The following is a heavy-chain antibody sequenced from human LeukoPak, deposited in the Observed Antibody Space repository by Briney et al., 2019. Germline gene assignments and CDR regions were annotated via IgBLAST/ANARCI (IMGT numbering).Heavy chain of an antibody. CDR2: IRSKAYGGTT. CDR3: TREEGGATDY. D-gene: IGHD1-26*01. V-gene: IGHV3-49*04. Sequence: GGSLGLSCTASGFSFGDYAMSWVRQAPGKGLEWVGFIRSKAYGGTTEYAASVKGTFTISRDDSKSIAYLQMNSLKTEDTAIYYCTREEGGATDYWGQGTLVTVSS. J-gene: IGHJ4*02. CDR1: GFSFGDYA.